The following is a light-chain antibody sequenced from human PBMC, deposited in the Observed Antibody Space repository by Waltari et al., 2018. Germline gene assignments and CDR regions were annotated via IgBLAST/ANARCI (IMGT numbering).Light chain of an antibody. J-gene: IGLJ2*01. CDR3: QSYNSSNVI. Sequence: NFMLTQPHSVSESPGKTLTISCTRSSGSLSSNYVQWYQQRPGRAPITVIYEDNERPSGVPDRSSGSIDSSSNSASLTISGLKTEDEADYYCQSYNSSNVIFGGGTKLTVL. V-gene: IGLV6-57*04. CDR1: SGSLSSNY. CDR2: EDN.